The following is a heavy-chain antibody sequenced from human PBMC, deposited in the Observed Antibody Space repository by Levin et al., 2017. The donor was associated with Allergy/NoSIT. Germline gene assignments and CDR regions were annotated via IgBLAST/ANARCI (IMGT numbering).Heavy chain of an antibody. V-gene: IGHV3-33*01. D-gene: IGHD3-9*01. Sequence: PGGSLRLSCTASGFTFSSYAMHWVRQTPGMGLEWVAVIYSDGSQKFYADSVKGRFAISRDNSRNTLYLHINSLRAEDTALYYCARDLTNFYWREAFDLWGQGTLVTVAS. CDR2: IYSDGSQK. CDR1: GFTFSSYA. J-gene: IGHJ4*02. CDR3: ARDLTNFYWREAFDL.